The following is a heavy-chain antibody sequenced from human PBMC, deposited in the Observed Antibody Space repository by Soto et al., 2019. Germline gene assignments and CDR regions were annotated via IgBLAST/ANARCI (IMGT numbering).Heavy chain of an antibody. CDR3: TRSIPGFSYADS. V-gene: IGHV3-74*01. Sequence: EVQLVESGGVLVQPGGSLRLSCAASGFTFSTYWMHWVRQAPGKGLVWLSRINGDGSDTVYADSVKGRFTISRDNAKNTLYRQMKSLRAEDTAVYYCTRSIPGFSYADSWGQGTLVTVSS. CDR2: INGDGSDT. CDR1: GFTFSTYW. D-gene: IGHD2-2*01. J-gene: IGHJ4*02.